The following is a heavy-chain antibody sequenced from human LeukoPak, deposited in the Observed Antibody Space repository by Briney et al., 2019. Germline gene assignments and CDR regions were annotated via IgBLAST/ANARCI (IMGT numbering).Heavy chain of an antibody. J-gene: IGHJ5*02. CDR1: GGSISSGGYS. Sequence: SQTLSLTCAVSGGSISSGGYSWSWIRQPPGKGLEWIGYIYHSGSTYYNPSLKSRVTISVDRSKNQFSLKLSSVTAADTAVYYCARVLLWFGSIGWFDPWGRGTLVTVSS. D-gene: IGHD3-10*01. CDR3: ARVLLWFGSIGWFDP. V-gene: IGHV4-30-2*01. CDR2: IYHSGST.